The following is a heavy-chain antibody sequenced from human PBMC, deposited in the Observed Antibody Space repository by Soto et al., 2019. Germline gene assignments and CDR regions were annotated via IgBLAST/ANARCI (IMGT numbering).Heavy chain of an antibody. D-gene: IGHD3-3*01. V-gene: IGHV1-24*01. J-gene: IGHJ4*02. CDR1: GYTLTDLS. CDR2: FDPEDGET. CDR3: ATHRSGRFLEWLPEGSLGY. Sequence: ASVKVSFKVSGYTLTDLSMQWVRQAPGKGLEWMGGFDPEDGETIYAQKFQGRVTMTEDTATDTAYMELSSLRSEDTAVYYCATHRSGRFLEWLPEGSLGYWGRGTLVTVSS.